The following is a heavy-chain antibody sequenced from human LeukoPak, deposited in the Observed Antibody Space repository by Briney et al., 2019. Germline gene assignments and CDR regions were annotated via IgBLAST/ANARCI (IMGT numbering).Heavy chain of an antibody. J-gene: IGHJ4*02. D-gene: IGHD3-9*01. CDR1: GFTFDDYA. CDR3: AKDLRAYDILTGSGGLGY. Sequence: GGSLRLSCAASGFTFDDYAMHWVRQAPGKGLEWVSGISWNSGSIGYADSVKGRFTISRDNAKNSLYLQMNSLRAEDMALYYYAKDLRAYDILTGSGGLGYWGQGTLVTVSS. V-gene: IGHV3-9*03. CDR2: ISWNSGSI.